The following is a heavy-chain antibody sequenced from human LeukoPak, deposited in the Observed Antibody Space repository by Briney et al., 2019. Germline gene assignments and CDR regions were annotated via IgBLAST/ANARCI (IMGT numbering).Heavy chain of an antibody. CDR2: ISHSGTT. D-gene: IGHD3-10*01. CDR1: GYSISSGYY. V-gene: IGHV4-38-2*02. J-gene: IGHJ4*02. Sequence: SETLSLTCTVSGYSISSGYYWGWIRQPPGKGLEWIGCISHSGTTYYNPSFKSRVAISVDTSKKHFSLNLNSVTAADTAVYYCARELLNYNPAGYWGQGTLVTVSS. CDR3: ARELLNYNPAGY.